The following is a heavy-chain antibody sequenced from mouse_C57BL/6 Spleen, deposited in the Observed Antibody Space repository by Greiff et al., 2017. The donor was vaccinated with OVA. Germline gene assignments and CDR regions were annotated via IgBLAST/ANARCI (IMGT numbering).Heavy chain of an antibody. Sequence: QVQLQQSGAELVRPGASVKLSCKASGYTFTDYYINWVKQRPGQGLEWIARIYPGSGNTYYNEKFKGKATLTAEKSSSTAYMQLSSLTSEDSAFYFCARITTVVDWYFDVWGTGTTVTVSS. J-gene: IGHJ1*03. CDR3: ARITTVVDWYFDV. CDR2: IYPGSGNT. CDR1: GYTFTDYY. D-gene: IGHD1-1*01. V-gene: IGHV1-76*01.